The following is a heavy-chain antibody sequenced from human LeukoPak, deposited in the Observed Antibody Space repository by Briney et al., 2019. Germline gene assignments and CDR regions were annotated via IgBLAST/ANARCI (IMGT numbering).Heavy chain of an antibody. Sequence: SETLSLTCTVSGGSISSYYWSWIRQPPGKGLEWIGYIYYSGSTNYNPSLKSRVTISVDTSKNQFSLKLSSVTAADTAVYYCARRGGGCSGGYCYFRLDYWGQGSLVTVSA. V-gene: IGHV4-59*01. CDR3: ARRGGGCSGGYCYFRLDY. CDR2: IYYSGST. CDR1: GGSISSYY. J-gene: IGHJ4*02. D-gene: IGHD2-15*01.